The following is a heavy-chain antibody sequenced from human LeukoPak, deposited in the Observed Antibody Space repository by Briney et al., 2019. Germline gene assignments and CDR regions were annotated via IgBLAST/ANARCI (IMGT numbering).Heavy chain of an antibody. CDR2: ISWNSGSI. D-gene: IGHD4-23*01. CDR3: AKDMGDYGGKSGRGFDY. V-gene: IGHV3-9*01. CDR1: GFTFDDYA. Sequence: PGGSLRLSCAASGFTFDDYAMHWVRQAPGKGLEWVSGISWNSGSIGYADSVKGRFTISRDNAKNSLYLQMNSLRAEDTALHYCAKDMGDYGGKSGRGFDYWGQGTLVTVSS. J-gene: IGHJ4*02.